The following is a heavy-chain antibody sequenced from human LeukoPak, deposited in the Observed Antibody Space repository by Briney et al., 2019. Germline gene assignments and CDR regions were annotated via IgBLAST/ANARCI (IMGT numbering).Heavy chain of an antibody. CDR1: RYTFTGYY. J-gene: IGHJ5*02. Sequence: GASVKVSCKASRYTFTGYYMHWVRQAPGQGLEWMGWINPNSGGTNYAQKFQGRVTLTRDTSISTAYMELSRLRSDDTAVYYCARYYDFWSGYSGAGRFDPWGQGTLVTVSS. CDR2: INPNSGGT. CDR3: ARYYDFWSGYSGAGRFDP. V-gene: IGHV1-2*02. D-gene: IGHD3-3*01.